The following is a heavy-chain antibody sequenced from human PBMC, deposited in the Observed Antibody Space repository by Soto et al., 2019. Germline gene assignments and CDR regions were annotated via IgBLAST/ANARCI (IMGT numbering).Heavy chain of an antibody. CDR2: IKEDGSEK. V-gene: IGHV3-7*01. J-gene: IGHJ4*02. Sequence: EVQLVESGGGLVQPGGSLRLSCAASGFTFSSYWMSWARQAPGKGLEWVANIKEDGSEKYYVDSVKGRFTISRDNDKNSLYLQMNSLRAEDTAVYYCARDRGMYSTSSLDYWGQGTLVTVSS. CDR1: GFTFSSYW. CDR3: ARDRGMYSTSSLDY. D-gene: IGHD6-6*01.